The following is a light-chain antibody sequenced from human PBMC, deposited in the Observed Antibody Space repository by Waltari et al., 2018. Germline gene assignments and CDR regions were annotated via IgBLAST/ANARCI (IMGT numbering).Light chain of an antibody. CDR1: KLGSKY. V-gene: IGLV3-1*01. CDR2: RDD. CDR3: QAWDSSAFV. J-gene: IGLJ1*01. Sequence: SYEVTQPPSVSVSPRQRATITCSGEKLGSKYVSWYQQKSGQSPVLVIYRDDKRPSGSPGRFAGSNSGNTATLAISGTQPMDEADYYCQAWDSSAFVFGAGTKVTVL.